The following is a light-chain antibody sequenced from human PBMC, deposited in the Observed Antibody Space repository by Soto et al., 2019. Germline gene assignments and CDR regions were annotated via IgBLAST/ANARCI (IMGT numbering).Light chain of an antibody. Sequence: QSALTQPASVSGSPGQSITISCTGTRSDVGGYNYVSWYQQYPGKAPKLMIYEVSNRPSGVSNRFSGSKSGNTASLTISGLQAEDEADYYCSSYTSSSHVVFGGGTKLTVL. CDR1: RSDVGGYNY. CDR2: EVS. V-gene: IGLV2-14*01. CDR3: SSYTSSSHVV. J-gene: IGLJ2*01.